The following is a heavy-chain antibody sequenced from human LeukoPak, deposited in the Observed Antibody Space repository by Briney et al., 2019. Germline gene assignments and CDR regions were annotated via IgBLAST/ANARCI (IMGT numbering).Heavy chain of an antibody. CDR3: ARYGYGGGFDY. CDR2: ISSSGSTI. Sequence: GGSLRLSCAASGFTFSSYEMNWVRQAPGKGLEWVPDISSSGSTIYYADSVEGRFTTSRDNAKNSLYRQMNSLRAEDTAVYYCARYGYGGGFDYWGQGTLVTVSS. D-gene: IGHD5-18*01. CDR1: GFTFSSYE. J-gene: IGHJ4*02. V-gene: IGHV3-48*03.